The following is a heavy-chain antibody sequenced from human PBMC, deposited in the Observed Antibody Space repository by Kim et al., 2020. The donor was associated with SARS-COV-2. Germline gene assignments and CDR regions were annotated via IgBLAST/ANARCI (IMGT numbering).Heavy chain of an antibody. D-gene: IGHD3-3*01. J-gene: IGHJ6*03. V-gene: IGHV4-34*01. CDR1: GGSFSGYY. CDR2: INHSGST. Sequence: SETLSLTCAVYGGSFSGYYWSWIRQPPGKGLEWIGEINHSGSTNYNPSLKSRVTISVDTSKNQFSLKLSSVTAADTAVYYCARGIRYYDFWGPLQNYYYMDVWGKGTTVTVSS. CDR3: ARGIRYYDFWGPLQNYYYMDV.